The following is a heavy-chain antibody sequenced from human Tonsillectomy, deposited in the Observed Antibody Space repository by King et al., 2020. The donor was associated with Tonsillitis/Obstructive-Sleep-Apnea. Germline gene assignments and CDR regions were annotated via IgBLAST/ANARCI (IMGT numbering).Heavy chain of an antibody. D-gene: IGHD3-3*01. CDR2: IRKKADQYTT. CDR3: ARDRASDFWGGYYLDV. V-gene: IGHV3-72*01. CDR1: GFSFSDHY. Sequence: VQLVESGGGLVQPGGSLRLSCVASGFSFSDHYMDWVRQASGKGLEWVGRIRKKADQYTTEYAASVKGRFTSPRHDSNNSLYLQWRSQKTEDTAVYYCARDRASDFWGGYYLDVWGRGTTVTVSS. J-gene: IGHJ6*03.